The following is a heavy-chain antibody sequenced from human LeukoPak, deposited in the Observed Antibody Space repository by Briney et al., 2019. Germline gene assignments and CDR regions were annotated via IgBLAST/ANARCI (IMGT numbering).Heavy chain of an antibody. CDR3: AREDVVVTAIPTHFDY. D-gene: IGHD2-21*02. CDR1: GFTFSSYG. V-gene: IGHV3-33*01. J-gene: IGHJ4*02. CDR2: IWYDGSNK. Sequence: GGSLRLSCAAFGFTFSSYGMHWVRQAPGKGLEWVAVIWYDGSNKYYADSVKGRFTISRDNSKNTLYLQMNSLRAEDTAVYYCAREDVVVTAIPTHFDYWGQGTLVTVSS.